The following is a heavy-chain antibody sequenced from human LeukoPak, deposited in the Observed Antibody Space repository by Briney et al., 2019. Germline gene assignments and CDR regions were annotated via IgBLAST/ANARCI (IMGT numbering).Heavy chain of an antibody. Sequence: GGSLRLSCAASGFTFSSYGMHWVRQAPGKGLEWVAVIWYDGSNKYYADFVKGRFTISRDNSKNTLYLQMNSLRAEDTAVYYCARDIGYSSGWYGYFDYWGQGTLVTVSS. CDR3: ARDIGYSSGWYGYFDY. J-gene: IGHJ4*02. V-gene: IGHV3-33*01. D-gene: IGHD6-19*01. CDR1: GFTFSSYG. CDR2: IWYDGSNK.